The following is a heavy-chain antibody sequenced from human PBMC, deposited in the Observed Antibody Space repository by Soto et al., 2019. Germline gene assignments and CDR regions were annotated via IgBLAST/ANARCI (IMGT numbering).Heavy chain of an antibody. CDR3: ASFRTRYFDY. D-gene: IGHD4-17*01. J-gene: IGHJ4*02. CDR2: INHRGST. CDR1: GGSFSGYY. Sequence: QVQLQQWGAGLLKPSETLSLTCAVYGGSFSGYYWSWIRQPPGKGLEWIGEINHRGSTNYNPSLKSRVTISVDPSKNQFSLKLSSVTAADTAVYYCASFRTRYFDYWGQGTLVTVSS. V-gene: IGHV4-34*01.